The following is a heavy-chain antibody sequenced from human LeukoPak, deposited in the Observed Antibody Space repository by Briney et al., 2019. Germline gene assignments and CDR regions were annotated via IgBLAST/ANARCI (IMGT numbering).Heavy chain of an antibody. J-gene: IGHJ3*02. CDR1: GFTFSSYA. Sequence: GGSLRLSCAASGFTFSSYAMSWVRQAPGKGLEWDSAISGSGGSTYYADSVKGRFTISRDNSKNTLYLQMNSLRAEDTAVYYCAKDRFYYYDSSGYYPGRDAFDIWGQGTMVTVSS. D-gene: IGHD3-22*01. CDR3: AKDRFYYYDSSGYYPGRDAFDI. V-gene: IGHV3-23*01. CDR2: ISGSGGST.